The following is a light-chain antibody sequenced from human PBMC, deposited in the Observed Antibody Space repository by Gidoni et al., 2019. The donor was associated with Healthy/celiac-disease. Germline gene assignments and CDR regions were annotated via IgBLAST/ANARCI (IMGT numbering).Light chain of an antibody. CDR1: QSLLQSNGYNY. CDR3: MQALQTPLT. Sequence: DIVMTQSPLSLPVTPGEPASISCRSSQSLLQSNGYNYLDWYLQKPGQSPQLLIYLGSNRASGVPDRFSGSGSGTDVTLKISRVEAEDVGVYYCMQALQTPLTFXGXTKVEIK. CDR2: LGS. J-gene: IGKJ4*01. V-gene: IGKV2-28*01.